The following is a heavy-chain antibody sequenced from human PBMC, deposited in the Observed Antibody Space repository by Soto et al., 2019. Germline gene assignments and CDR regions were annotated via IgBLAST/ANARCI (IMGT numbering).Heavy chain of an antibody. Sequence: QVRLVESGGNVVQPGRSLRLSCATSGFNFNYHGMHWVRQAPGKGLEWVAHLWAGGNYAYYAYSVKGQFTISSDQYTNTLYLKMNSLGDEDTAVYYCTRDAQQLANYGMDVWGQGTTVTVSS. CDR1: GFNFNYHG. D-gene: IGHD6-13*01. CDR3: TRDAQQLANYGMDV. V-gene: IGHV3-33*01. J-gene: IGHJ6*02. CDR2: LWAGGNYA.